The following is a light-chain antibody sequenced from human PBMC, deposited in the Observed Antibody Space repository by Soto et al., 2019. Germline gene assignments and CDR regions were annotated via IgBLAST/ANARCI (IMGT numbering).Light chain of an antibody. V-gene: IGKV3-20*01. CDR1: ESVSSN. Sequence: EIVLTQSPATLSVSPGDRATLSCRASESVSSNVAWYQQKPGQTPRLLIYGASNRATGIPDRFSGSGSGTDFTLTISRLEPEDFAVYYCQQYGSSPWTFGQGTKVDIK. CDR3: QQYGSSPWT. CDR2: GAS. J-gene: IGKJ1*01.